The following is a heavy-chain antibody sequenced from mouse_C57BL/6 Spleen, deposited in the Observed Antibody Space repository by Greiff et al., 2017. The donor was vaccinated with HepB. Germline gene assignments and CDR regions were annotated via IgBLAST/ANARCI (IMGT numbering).Heavy chain of an antibody. Sequence: EVMLVESGGDLVKPGGSLKLSCAASGFTFSSYGMSWVRQTPDKRLEWVATISSGGSYTYYPDSVKGRFTISRDNAKNTLYLQMSSLKSEDTAMYYCARQDYYGSWGQGTTLTVSS. CDR3: ARQDYYGS. D-gene: IGHD1-1*01. CDR1: GFTFSSYG. V-gene: IGHV5-6*01. CDR2: ISSGGSYT. J-gene: IGHJ2*01.